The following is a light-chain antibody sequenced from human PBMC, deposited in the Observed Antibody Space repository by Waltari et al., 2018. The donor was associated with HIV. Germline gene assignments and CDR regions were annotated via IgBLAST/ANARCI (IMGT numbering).Light chain of an antibody. V-gene: IGKV3-11*01. Sequence: EIVLTQSPATLSLSPGERATLACRADENIGIYLAWYQQRPGQAPRLVIYDASKRATGIPGRFSGSGSGTDFTLTISGLEPEDSAVYYCQQRSNWPPYTFGQGTSLEIK. CDR3: QQRSNWPPYT. J-gene: IGKJ2*01. CDR1: ENIGIY. CDR2: DAS.